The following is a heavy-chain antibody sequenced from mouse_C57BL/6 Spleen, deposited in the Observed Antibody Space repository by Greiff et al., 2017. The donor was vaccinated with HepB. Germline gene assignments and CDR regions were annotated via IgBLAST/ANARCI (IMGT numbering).Heavy chain of an antibody. D-gene: IGHD2-3*01. CDR3: TGDGYYVLFAY. CDR2: IDPEDGDT. V-gene: IGHV14-1*01. CDR1: GFNIKDYY. J-gene: IGHJ3*01. Sequence: EVQLQQSGAELVRPGASVKLSCTASGFNIKDYYMHWVKQRPEQGLEWIGRIDPEDGDTEYAPKFQGKATMTADTSSNTAYLQLSSLTSEDTAVYYCTGDGYYVLFAYWGQGTLVTVSA.